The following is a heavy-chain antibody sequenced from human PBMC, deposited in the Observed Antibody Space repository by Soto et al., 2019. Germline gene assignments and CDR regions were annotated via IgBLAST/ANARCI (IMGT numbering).Heavy chain of an antibody. D-gene: IGHD6-13*01. CDR3: AREYSSSWAYYYYGMDV. J-gene: IGHJ6*02. CDR1: GDSVSSNSAA. Sequence: PSQPLSLTCAISGDSVSSNSAAWNWIRQSPSRGLEWLGRTYYRSKWYNDYAVSVKSRITINPDTSKNQFSLQLNSVTPEDTAVYYCAREYSSSWAYYYYGMDVWGQGTTVTVSS. V-gene: IGHV6-1*01. CDR2: TYYRSKWYN.